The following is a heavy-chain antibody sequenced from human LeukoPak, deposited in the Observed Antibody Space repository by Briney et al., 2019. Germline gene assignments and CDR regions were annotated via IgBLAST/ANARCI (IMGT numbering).Heavy chain of an antibody. CDR1: GGTFSSYA. J-gene: IGHJ4*02. CDR3: ARSRDGYNYSPYFDY. D-gene: IGHD5-24*01. Sequence: ASVKVSCKASGGTFSSYAISWVRQAPGQGLEWMGRIIPILGIANYAQKFQGRVTITADKSTSTAYMKLSSLRSEDTAVYYCARSRDGYNYSPYFDYWGQGTLVTVSS. V-gene: IGHV1-69*04. CDR2: IIPILGIA.